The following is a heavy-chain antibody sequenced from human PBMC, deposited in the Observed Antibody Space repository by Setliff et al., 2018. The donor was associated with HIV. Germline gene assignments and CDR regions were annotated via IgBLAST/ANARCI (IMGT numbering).Heavy chain of an antibody. J-gene: IGHJ6*02. Sequence: SETLSLTCAVSGYSITSVYYWGWIRQPPGKGLEWIGSIYHNGSTYYNPSLKSRVSILVDISKNQFSLKLSSVTAADTAVYYCARLHIRFRSQDWAAVDVWGQGATVTVSS. CDR1: GYSITSVYY. V-gene: IGHV4-38-2*01. D-gene: IGHD3-3*01. CDR3: ARLHIRFRSQDWAAVDV. CDR2: IYHNGST.